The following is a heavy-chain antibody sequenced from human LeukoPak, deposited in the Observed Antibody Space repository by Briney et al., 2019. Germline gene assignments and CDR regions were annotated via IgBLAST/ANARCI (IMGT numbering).Heavy chain of an antibody. CDR2: IHHSGSI. J-gene: IGHJ4*02. Sequence: KTSETLSLTCTVSGGSISSYYWSWIRQPPGKGLEWIAEIHHSGSINYNPSLKSRVTISVDKAKNQFSLNLNSVTAADTAVYYCARGGDRSFDYWGQGTLVTVSS. V-gene: IGHV4-59*12. D-gene: IGHD3-10*01. CDR3: ARGGDRSFDY. CDR1: GGSISSYY.